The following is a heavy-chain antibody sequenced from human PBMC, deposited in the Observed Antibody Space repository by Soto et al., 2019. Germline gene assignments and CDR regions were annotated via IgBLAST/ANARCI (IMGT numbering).Heavy chain of an antibody. CDR1: GFTVSAYN. CDR3: ARCEYSYGRGLDYNHVDV. D-gene: IGHD5-18*01. J-gene: IGHJ6*03. V-gene: IGHV3-48*01. Sequence: EVQLVESGGDLVQPGGSLRLSCAASGFTVSAYNMNWVRQAPGKGLEWVSYISSSGSTISYAESVKGRFTTSRDNAKKSLYLQMNSLRAEDTAVYFCARCEYSYGRGLDYNHVDVWGKGTTVTVYS. CDR2: ISSSGSTI.